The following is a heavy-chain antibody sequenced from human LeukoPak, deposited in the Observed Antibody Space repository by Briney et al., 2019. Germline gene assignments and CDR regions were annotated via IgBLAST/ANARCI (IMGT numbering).Heavy chain of an antibody. V-gene: IGHV4-59*01. J-gene: IGHJ4*02. D-gene: IGHD6-19*01. CDR3: ATIAVAGTGTTFDY. CDR1: GGSISSYY. CDR2: IYYSGST. Sequence: PSETLSLTCTVSGGSISSYYWSWIRQPPGKGLEWIGYIYYSGSTNYNPSLKSRVTISVDTSKNQFSLKLSSVTAADTAVYYCATIAVAGTGTTFDYWGQGTLVTASS.